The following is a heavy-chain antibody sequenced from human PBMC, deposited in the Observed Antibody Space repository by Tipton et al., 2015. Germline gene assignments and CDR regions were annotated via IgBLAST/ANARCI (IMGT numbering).Heavy chain of an antibody. CDR2: IYRLGGS. Sequence: GSLRLSCTVSGDSISTVSYHWTWIRQPPGKGLEFLGSIYRLGGSLYTPSLQSRLSISIDTSKNQFSLKMHSVTAADTAVYYCAAGTPFDYWGQGTLVTVSS. CDR1: GDSISTVSYH. J-gene: IGHJ4*02. CDR3: AAGTPFDY. D-gene: IGHD3-10*01. V-gene: IGHV4-39*01.